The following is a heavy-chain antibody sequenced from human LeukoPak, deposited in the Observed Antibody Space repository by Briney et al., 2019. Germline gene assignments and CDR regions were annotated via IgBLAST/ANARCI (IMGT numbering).Heavy chain of an antibody. CDR3: ARTYGDYDAFDI. CDR2: ISSSGSTI. V-gene: IGHV3-48*03. D-gene: IGHD4-17*01. CDR1: GFTFSSSE. J-gene: IGHJ3*02. Sequence: GGSLRLSCAASGFTFSSSEMNSVRQAPGKWLEWVSSISSSGSTIYYADSVKGRFAKSRDNDKNSLYLQMNSLRAEDTAVYYCARTYGDYDAFDICGQGTMVTVSS.